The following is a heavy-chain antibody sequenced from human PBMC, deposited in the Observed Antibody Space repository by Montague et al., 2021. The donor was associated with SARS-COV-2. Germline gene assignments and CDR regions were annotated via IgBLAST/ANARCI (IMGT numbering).Heavy chain of an antibody. Sequence: SETLSLTCTVSGFSISTGYYCGGFRRPPGKGREGCRSIYHSGSTSYNPSPKSRVTISVDTSKNKFSLMQSSVTAADTAAKYCESSYDRNGHVGYWGQGTLVTVSS. D-gene: IGHD3-22*01. V-gene: IGHV4-38-2*02. CDR2: IYHSGST. CDR1: GFSISTGYY. J-gene: IGHJ4*02. CDR3: ESSYDRNGHVGY.